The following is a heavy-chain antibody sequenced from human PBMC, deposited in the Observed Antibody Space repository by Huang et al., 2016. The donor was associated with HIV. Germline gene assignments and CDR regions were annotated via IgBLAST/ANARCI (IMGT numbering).Heavy chain of an antibody. Sequence: QVQLQESGPGLVKPSETLSLTCTVSGGSISTHYWSWIRQPPGKGLEWIGSSDYSGSTNYSPPLKSRVTILLDTSKNQFSLRVNSVTAADTAMYYCARDHHDFWRGYRRMYFFDHWGQGTLVTVSS. D-gene: IGHD3-3*01. CDR1: GGSISTHY. CDR2: SDYSGST. J-gene: IGHJ4*02. V-gene: IGHV4-59*11. CDR3: ARDHHDFWRGYRRMYFFDH.